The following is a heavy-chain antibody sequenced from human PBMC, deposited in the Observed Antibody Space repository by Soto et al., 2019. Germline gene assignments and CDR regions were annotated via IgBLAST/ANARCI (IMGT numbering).Heavy chain of an antibody. CDR1: GYTFTNYG. CDR2: ISAYNGNT. D-gene: IGHD3-22*01. Sequence: ASVKVSCKASGYTFTNYGISWVRQAPGQGLEWMGWISAYNGNTNYAQKVQGRVTITRDTSASTVYLGLSSLSSEDTASYYCARTGHSGSYDFWGQGTLVTVSS. CDR3: ARTGHSGSYDF. V-gene: IGHV1-18*01. J-gene: IGHJ4*02.